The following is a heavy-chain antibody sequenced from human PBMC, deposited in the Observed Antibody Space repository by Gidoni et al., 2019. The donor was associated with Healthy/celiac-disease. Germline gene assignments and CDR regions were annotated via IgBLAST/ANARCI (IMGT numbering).Heavy chain of an antibody. V-gene: IGHV1-24*01. D-gene: IGHD3-10*01. Sequence: QVQLVQSGAEVKKPGASVKVSCKVSGYTLTELCMHWVRQAPGKGLEWMGGFDPEDGETIYAQKFQGRVTMTEDTSTDTAYMELSSLRSEDTAVYYCATASDGSGSYYFLVAYFDLWGRGTLVTVSS. J-gene: IGHJ2*01. CDR2: FDPEDGET. CDR3: ATASDGSGSYYFLVAYFDL. CDR1: GYTLTELC.